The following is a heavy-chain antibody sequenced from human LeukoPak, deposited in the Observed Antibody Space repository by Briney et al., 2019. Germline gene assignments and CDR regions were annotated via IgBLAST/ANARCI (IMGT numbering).Heavy chain of an antibody. Sequence: SETLSLTCTVSGGSISSYYWSWIRQPAGKGLEWIGRIYTSGSTNYNPSLKSRVTMSVDTSKNQFSLKLSSVTAADTAVYYCARDSHYDFWSGFNAFDIWGQGTMVTVSS. CDR1: GGSISSYY. V-gene: IGHV4-4*07. CDR2: IYTSGST. J-gene: IGHJ3*02. CDR3: ARDSHYDFWSGFNAFDI. D-gene: IGHD3-3*01.